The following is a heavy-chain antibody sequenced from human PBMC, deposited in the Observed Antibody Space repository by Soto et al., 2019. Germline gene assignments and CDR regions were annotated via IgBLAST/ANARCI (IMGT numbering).Heavy chain of an antibody. CDR1: GYTFTSYG. J-gene: IGHJ6*02. CDR2: MNPNSGNT. CDR3: ATIVPAAIADFYYYYGMDV. D-gene: IGHD2-2*01. V-gene: IGHV1-8*02. Sequence: ASVKVSCKASGYTFTSYGISWVRQAPGQGLEYLGWMNPNSGNTGYVQKFQGRVTMTRDTSIDTAYMELSSLRSEDTAAYYCATIVPAAIADFYYYYGMDVWGQGTXVTVSS.